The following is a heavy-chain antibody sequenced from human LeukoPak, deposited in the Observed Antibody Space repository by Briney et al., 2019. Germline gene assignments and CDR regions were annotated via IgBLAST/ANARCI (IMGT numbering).Heavy chain of an antibody. D-gene: IGHD2-2*01. CDR3: AKVAVGEYCSSTSCKGYYFDY. V-gene: IGHV3-23*01. J-gene: IGHJ4*02. Sequence: GGSLRLSCAASGFTFSSYAMSWVRQAPGKGLEWVSDISGSGGNTYYADSVKGRFTISRDNSKNTLYLQMNSLRAEDTAVYYCAKVAVGEYCSSTSCKGYYFDYWGQGTLVTVSS. CDR2: ISGSGGNT. CDR1: GFTFSSYA.